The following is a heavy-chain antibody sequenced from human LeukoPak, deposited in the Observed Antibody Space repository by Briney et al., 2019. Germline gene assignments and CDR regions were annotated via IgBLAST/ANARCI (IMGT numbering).Heavy chain of an antibody. CDR2: ISSSSSYI. J-gene: IGHJ5*02. D-gene: IGHD6-13*01. V-gene: IGHV3-21*01. Sequence: GGSLRLSCAASGFTFSSYSMNWVRQAPGKGLEWVSSISSSSSYIYYADSVKGRSTISRDNAKNSLYLQMNSLRAEDTAVYYCARGPGIAAAGTGHGWFDPWGQGTLVTVSS. CDR1: GFTFSSYS. CDR3: ARGPGIAAAGTGHGWFDP.